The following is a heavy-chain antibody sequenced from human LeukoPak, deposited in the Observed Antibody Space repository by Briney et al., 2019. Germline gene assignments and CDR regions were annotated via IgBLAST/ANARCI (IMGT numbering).Heavy chain of an antibody. J-gene: IGHJ4*02. D-gene: IGHD5-18*01. Sequence: SETLSLTCTVSGGSISSGGYYWSWIRQHPGKGLECIGYIYYSGSTYYNPSLKSRVTISVDTSKNQFSLKLSSVTAADTAVYYCARGVDTAIISYFDYWGQGTLVTVSS. CDR3: ARGVDTAIISYFDY. CDR2: IYYSGST. V-gene: IGHV4-31*03. CDR1: GGSISSGGYY.